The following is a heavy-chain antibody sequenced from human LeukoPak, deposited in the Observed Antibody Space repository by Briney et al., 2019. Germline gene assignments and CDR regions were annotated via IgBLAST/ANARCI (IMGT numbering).Heavy chain of an antibody. Sequence: SETLSLTCTVSGGSISSGSYYWSWIRQPAGKGLEWIGRIYTSGSTNYNPSLKSRVTISADTSKNQFSLKLSSVTAADTAVYYCARSTGQYYYDSSGYGYYGYWGQGTLVTVSS. V-gene: IGHV4-61*02. D-gene: IGHD3-22*01. CDR3: ARSTGQYYYDSSGYGYYGY. CDR2: IYTSGST. J-gene: IGHJ4*02. CDR1: GGSISSGSYY.